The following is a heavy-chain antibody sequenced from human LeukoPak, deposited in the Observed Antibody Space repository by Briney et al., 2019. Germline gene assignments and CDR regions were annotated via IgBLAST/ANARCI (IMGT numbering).Heavy chain of an antibody. CDR1: GFTFSSYA. D-gene: IGHD2-21*01. Sequence: GGSLRLSCATSGFTFSSYAMTWVRQAPGEGLEWVSSIISSGGNTWYADSVKGRLTISRDKSKNTLYLQMNSLRAEDTAVYYCARVILDYWGQGTLVTVSS. CDR2: IISSGGNT. CDR3: ARVILDY. V-gene: IGHV3-23*01. J-gene: IGHJ4*02.